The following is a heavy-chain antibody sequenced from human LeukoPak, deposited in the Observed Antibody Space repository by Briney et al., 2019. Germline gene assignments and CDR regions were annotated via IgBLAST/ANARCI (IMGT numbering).Heavy chain of an antibody. CDR1: GYSFTNYW. J-gene: IGHJ4*02. D-gene: IGHD2-2*01. Sequence: GDSLKISCKGSGYSFTNYWIAWVRQMPGKGLECMGIIYPGDSNTKYSPSFQGLVTISADKSISTAYLQWSSLKASDTSIYYCARQYCTSTTCYHREFDFWGQGNLVTVSS. CDR3: ARQYCTSTTCYHREFDF. CDR2: IYPGDSNT. V-gene: IGHV5-51*01.